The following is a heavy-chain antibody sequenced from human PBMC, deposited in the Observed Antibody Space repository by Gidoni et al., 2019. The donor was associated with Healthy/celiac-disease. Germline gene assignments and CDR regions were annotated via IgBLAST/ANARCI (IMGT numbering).Heavy chain of an antibody. D-gene: IGHD1-26*01. CDR2: IYYSGST. Sequence: QLQLQESGPGLVKPSETLSLTCTVSGGSISSSSYYWGWIRQPPGKGLEWIGSIYYSGSTYYNPSLKSRVTISVDTSKNQFSLKLSSVTAADTAVYYCARTIVGATDCFDYWGQGTLVTVSS. V-gene: IGHV4-39*01. J-gene: IGHJ4*02. CDR1: GGSISSSSYY. CDR3: ARTIVGATDCFDY.